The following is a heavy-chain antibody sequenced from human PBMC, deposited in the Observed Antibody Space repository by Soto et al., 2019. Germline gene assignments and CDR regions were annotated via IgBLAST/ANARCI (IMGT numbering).Heavy chain of an antibody. V-gene: IGHV1-69*02. CDR3: ASGKSSSWPDY. CDR1: GGTFSSYT. J-gene: IGHJ4*02. D-gene: IGHD6-13*01. CDR2: IIPILGIA. Sequence: QVQLVQSGAEVKKPGSSVKVSCKASGGTFSSYTISWVRQAPGQGLERMGRIIPILGIANYAQKFQGRVTITADKSTSTAYMELSSLRSEDTAVYYCASGKSSSWPDYWGQGTLVTVSS.